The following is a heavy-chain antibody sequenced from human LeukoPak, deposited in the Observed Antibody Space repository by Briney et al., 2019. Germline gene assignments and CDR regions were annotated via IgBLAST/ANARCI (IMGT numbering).Heavy chain of an antibody. Sequence: GGSLSLSCAASGFTFSSYSMNWVRQAPGKGLEWVSSISSSSSYIYYADSVKGRFTISRDNAKNSLYLQMNSLRAEDTAVYYCARGSYYYDSSGYGDDAFDIWGQGTMVTVSS. V-gene: IGHV3-21*01. CDR3: ARGSYYYDSSGYGDDAFDI. J-gene: IGHJ3*02. D-gene: IGHD3-22*01. CDR2: ISSSSSYI. CDR1: GFTFSSYS.